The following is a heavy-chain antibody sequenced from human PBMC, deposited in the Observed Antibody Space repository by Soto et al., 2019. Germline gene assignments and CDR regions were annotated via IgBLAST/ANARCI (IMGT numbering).Heavy chain of an antibody. D-gene: IGHD2-15*01. J-gene: IGHJ4*02. V-gene: IGHV1-18*01. CDR3: ARDSAGDTPDKFDCSGGSCYRHFDY. Sequence: ASVKVSCKASGYTFTSYGIGWVRQAPGQGLEWMGWVSAYNGNTNYAQKIQGRVTMTTDTSTSTAYMELRSLRSDDTAVYYCARDSAGDTPDKFDCSGGSCYRHFDYWGQGTLVTVSS. CDR2: VSAYNGNT. CDR1: GYTFTSYG.